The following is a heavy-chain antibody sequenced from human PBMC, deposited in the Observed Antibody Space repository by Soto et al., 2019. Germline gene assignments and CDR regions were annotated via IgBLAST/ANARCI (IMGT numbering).Heavy chain of an antibody. J-gene: IGHJ4*02. CDR3: AKDPPTTGTTFDY. Sequence: GGSLRLSCAASGFTFSSFAMSWVRQAPGKGLEWVSTINKSGGSTYYADSVKGRFTISRDNSKNMLFLQINGLRAEDTAVYYCAKDPPTTGTTFDYWGRGXLVTV. D-gene: IGHD1-1*01. V-gene: IGHV3-23*01. CDR1: GFTFSSFA. CDR2: INKSGGST.